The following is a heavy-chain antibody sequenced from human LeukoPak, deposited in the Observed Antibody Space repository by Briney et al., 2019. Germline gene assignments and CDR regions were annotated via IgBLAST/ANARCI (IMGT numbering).Heavy chain of an antibody. D-gene: IGHD3-3*01. CDR1: GFTFSSYA. Sequence: GGSLRLSCAASGFTFSSYAMHWVRQAPGKGLEWVAVISYDGSNKYYADSVKCRFTISRDNSKNTLYLQMNSLRAEDTAVYYCARDGDFSGPNPYFDYWGQGTLVTVSS. J-gene: IGHJ4*02. CDR3: ARDGDFSGPNPYFDY. CDR2: ISYDGSNK. V-gene: IGHV3-30-3*01.